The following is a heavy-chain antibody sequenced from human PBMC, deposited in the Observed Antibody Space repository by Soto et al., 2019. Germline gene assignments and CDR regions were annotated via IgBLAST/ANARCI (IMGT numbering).Heavy chain of an antibody. J-gene: IGHJ5*02. CDR3: ARHAYSDYVLTWFDP. CDR1: GGCITSTDYF. CDR2: INYSGST. Sequence: QLQLQESGPGLVKSSESLSLHCTVSGGCITSTDYFWGWIRQPPGKGLEWIGSINYSGSTYHNLSLKSRVTISVDTSKNQVSLTLSSVTAADTAIHYCARHAYSDYVLTWFDPWGQGTLVTVSS. D-gene: IGHD5-12*01. V-gene: IGHV4-39*01.